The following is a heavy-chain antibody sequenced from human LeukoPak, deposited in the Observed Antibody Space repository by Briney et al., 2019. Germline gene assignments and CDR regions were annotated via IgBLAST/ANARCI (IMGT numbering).Heavy chain of an antibody. D-gene: IGHD3-22*01. CDR1: GYTFTDYY. CDR3: ARDLSHDSSGTHAFDI. J-gene: IGHJ3*02. V-gene: IGHV1-2*02. CDR2: ISPKSGAT. Sequence: ASVKVSCRASGYTFTDYYIQWVRQAPGQGLEWMGWISPKSGATNYARKFQARVTMASDTSISTAYMELSSLRSEDTAVYYCARDLSHDSSGTHAFDIWGQGTMVTVSS.